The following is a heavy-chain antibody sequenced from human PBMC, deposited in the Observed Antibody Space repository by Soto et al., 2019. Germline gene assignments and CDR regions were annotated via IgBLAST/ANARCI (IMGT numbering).Heavy chain of an antibody. D-gene: IGHD6-13*01. Sequence: GASVKVSCKASGYTFTSYGISWVRQAPGQGLEWMGWISAYNGNTNYAQKLQGRVTMTTDTSTSTAYMELRSLRSDDTAVYYCASFSIAATDPYGMDVWGQGTTVTAP. J-gene: IGHJ6*02. CDR1: GYTFTSYG. CDR3: ASFSIAATDPYGMDV. V-gene: IGHV1-18*01. CDR2: ISAYNGNT.